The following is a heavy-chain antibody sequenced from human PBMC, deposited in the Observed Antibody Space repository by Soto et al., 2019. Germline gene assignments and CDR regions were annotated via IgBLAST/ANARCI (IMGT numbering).Heavy chain of an antibody. CDR2: IHYSGST. CDR1: GDSVDSVNYY. V-gene: IGHV4-39*02. Sequence: QLQLQESGPGLVKPSETLSLTCTVSGDSVDSVNYYWGWIRQPPGKGLEWIGSIHYSGSTYYSPSLNSRATISRDTSKSQFSLTLGTVAAADAALYYSAKESVAAKPDFDYWGQGTLVTVSS. CDR3: AKESVAAKPDFDY. D-gene: IGHD6-25*01. J-gene: IGHJ4*02.